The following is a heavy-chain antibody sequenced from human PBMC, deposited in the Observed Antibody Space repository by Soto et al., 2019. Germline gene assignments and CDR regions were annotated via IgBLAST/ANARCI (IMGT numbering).Heavy chain of an antibody. CDR2: IDGSGQTT. D-gene: IGHD6-13*01. Sequence: PVGSLRLSCASSVFTFSTHAMTCVRQAPGKWLEWVSSIDGSGQTTYYADSVKGRFTISRDNSKNTLYLQVNSLRAEDTATYFCAKGNTWYNFKYWGQGTLVSVSS. CDR1: VFTFSTHA. V-gene: IGHV3-23*01. CDR3: AKGNTWYNFKY. J-gene: IGHJ4*02.